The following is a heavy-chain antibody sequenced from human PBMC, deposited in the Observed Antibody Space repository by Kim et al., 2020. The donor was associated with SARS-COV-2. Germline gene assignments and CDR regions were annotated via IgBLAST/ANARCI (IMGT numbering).Heavy chain of an antibody. Sequence: SETLSLTCTVSGGSISSYYWSWIRQPPGKGLEWIGYIYYSGSTNYNPSLKSRVTISVDTSKNQFSLKLSSVTAADTAVYYCATISRNPVGATRVHSAFDIWGQGTMVTVSS. CDR1: GGSISSYY. V-gene: IGHV4-59*01. D-gene: IGHD1-26*01. CDR2: IYYSGST. J-gene: IGHJ3*02. CDR3: ATISRNPVGATRVHSAFDI.